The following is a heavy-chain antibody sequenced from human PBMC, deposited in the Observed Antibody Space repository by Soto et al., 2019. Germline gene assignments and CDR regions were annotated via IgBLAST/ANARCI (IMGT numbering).Heavy chain of an antibody. CDR2: IYHSGST. CDR3: AREGSDYDFWSGYYINY. Sequence: SETLSLTCAVSGYSISSGYYWGWIRQSPGKGLEWIGSIYHSGSTYYNPSLKSRVTISVDTSKNQFSLKLSSVTAADTAVYYCAREGSDYDFWSGYYINYWGQGTPVTVSS. CDR1: GYSISSGYY. D-gene: IGHD3-3*01. J-gene: IGHJ4*02. V-gene: IGHV4-38-2*02.